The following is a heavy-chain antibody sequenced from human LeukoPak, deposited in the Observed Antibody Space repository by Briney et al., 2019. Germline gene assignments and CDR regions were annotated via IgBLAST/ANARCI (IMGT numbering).Heavy chain of an antibody. CDR1: GGSISSSSYY. Sequence: SETLSLTCTVSGGSISSSSYYWGWIRQPPGKALEWIGSIYYRGSTYYNPSLKSRVTISVDTSKNQFSLKLTSVTAADTATYYCARIYYYYYYMDVWGNGTTVTVSS. CDR3: ARIYYYYYYMDV. CDR2: IYYRGST. V-gene: IGHV4-39*07. J-gene: IGHJ6*03.